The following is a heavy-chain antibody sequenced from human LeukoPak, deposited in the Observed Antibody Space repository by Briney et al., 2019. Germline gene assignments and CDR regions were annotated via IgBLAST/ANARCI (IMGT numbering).Heavy chain of an antibody. CDR2: INHSGRN. CDR3: ARGRGQQLVRVWFDH. D-gene: IGHD6-13*01. CDR1: SESFRGYY. V-gene: IGHV4-34*01. Sequence: PSETLSLTYGVYSESFRGYYWSWIRQPPGKGLEWIGEINHSGRNNYHPSLKSRVTISVDTSKNQFSLKLSSVTAADTAVYYCARGRGQQLVRVWFDHWGQGTLVTVSS. J-gene: IGHJ5*02.